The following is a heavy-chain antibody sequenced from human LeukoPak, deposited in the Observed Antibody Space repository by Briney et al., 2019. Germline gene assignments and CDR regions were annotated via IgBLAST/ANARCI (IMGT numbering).Heavy chain of an antibody. D-gene: IGHD6-19*01. CDR1: GGSISSSSYY. J-gene: IGHJ4*02. Sequence: SETLSLTCTVSGGSISSSSYYWGWIRQPPGKGLEWIGYIYHTGSTYYNPSLKSRVTMSVDTSKNQFSLKVRSVTAADTAVYYCARRSRSGSGWLIDYWGQGTLVTVSS. V-gene: IGHV4-39*07. CDR2: IYHTGST. CDR3: ARRSRSGSGWLIDY.